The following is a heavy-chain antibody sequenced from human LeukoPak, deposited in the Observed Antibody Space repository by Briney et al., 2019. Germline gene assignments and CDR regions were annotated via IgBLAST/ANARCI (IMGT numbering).Heavy chain of an antibody. CDR3: ARAYSGSYYEAWYFDL. Sequence: GGSLRLSCTVSGFSVNHNYMSWVRQAPGKGLEWVSVINSGGSTYNAASVNGSFTISRDNPNILLFLQIDSLRAEDTAVYYCARAYSGSYYEAWYFDLWGRGTLVTVSS. D-gene: IGHD1-26*01. CDR1: GFSVNHNY. CDR2: INSGGST. J-gene: IGHJ2*01. V-gene: IGHV3-66*01.